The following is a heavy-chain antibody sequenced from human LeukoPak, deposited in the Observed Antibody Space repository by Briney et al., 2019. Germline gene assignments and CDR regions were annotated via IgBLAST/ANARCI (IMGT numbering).Heavy chain of an antibody. CDR2: ISAYNGNT. CDR1: GYTLTSYG. CDR3: ARDRLAAGQFDP. V-gene: IGHV1-18*01. D-gene: IGHD6-13*01. Sequence: ASVKVSCEASGYTLTSYGISWVRQAPGQGLEWMGWISAYNGNTNYAQKLQGRVTMTTDTSTGTAYMELRSLRSDDTAVYYCARDRLAAGQFDPWGQGTLVTVSS. J-gene: IGHJ5*02.